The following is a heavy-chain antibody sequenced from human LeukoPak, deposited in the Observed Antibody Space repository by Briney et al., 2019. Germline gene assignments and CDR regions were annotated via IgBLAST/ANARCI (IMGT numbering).Heavy chain of an antibody. V-gene: IGHV1-18*04. Sequence: ASVKVSCKASGYTFTSYGISWVRQAPGQGLEWMESISPYNGNTKYTERLQGRVIMTTDTSTRTAYMELRSLRSDDTAVFYCARDQYDYTWERYRPYFDSWGQGTLVTVSS. CDR1: GYTFTSYG. CDR2: ISPYNGNT. D-gene: IGHD3-16*02. CDR3: ARDQYDYTWERYRPYFDS. J-gene: IGHJ4*02.